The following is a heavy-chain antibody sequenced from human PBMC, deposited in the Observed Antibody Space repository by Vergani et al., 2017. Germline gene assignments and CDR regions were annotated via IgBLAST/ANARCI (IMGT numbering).Heavy chain of an antibody. Sequence: EVQLVESGGGLVKPGGSLRLSCAASGFTFSTYSMNWVRQAPGKGLEWVSSISSSSTYIYSADSVKGRFSISRDNAKNSLYLQLNSLRAEDTAVYYCAVPDLGSSSPRLNYWGHGTLVTVSS. J-gene: IGHJ4*01. D-gene: IGHD6-6*01. CDR1: GFTFSTYS. CDR3: AVPDLGSSSPRLNY. V-gene: IGHV3-21*01. CDR2: ISSSSTYI.